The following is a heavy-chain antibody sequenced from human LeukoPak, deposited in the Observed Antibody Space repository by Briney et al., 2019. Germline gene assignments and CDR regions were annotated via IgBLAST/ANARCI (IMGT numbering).Heavy chain of an antibody. Sequence: GASVKVSCKASGYTFTGYYMHWVRQAPGQGLEWMGRIIPIFGTANYAQKFQGRVTITTDESTSTAYMELSSLRSEDTAVYYCARGVVARSSWFDPWGQGTLVTVSS. CDR2: IIPIFGTA. V-gene: IGHV1-69*05. CDR3: ARGVVARSSWFDP. CDR1: GYTFTGYY. D-gene: IGHD2-15*01. J-gene: IGHJ5*02.